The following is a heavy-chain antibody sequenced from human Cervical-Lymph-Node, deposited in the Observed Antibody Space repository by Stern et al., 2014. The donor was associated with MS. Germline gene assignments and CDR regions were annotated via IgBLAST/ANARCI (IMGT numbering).Heavy chain of an antibody. D-gene: IGHD1-14*01. CDR1: GYTLSELS. CDR2: YDLEDGET. CDR3: ATDPGFSHYDF. J-gene: IGHJ4*02. Sequence: QMQLVQSGAEVKKPGASVKVSCKVSGYTLSELSMHWVRQAPGKGLEWMGGYDLEDGETVYAQTFQGRVTMTEDTSTDTAYMELSSLRSEDTAVYYCATDPGFSHYDFWGQGTLVTVSS. V-gene: IGHV1-24*01.